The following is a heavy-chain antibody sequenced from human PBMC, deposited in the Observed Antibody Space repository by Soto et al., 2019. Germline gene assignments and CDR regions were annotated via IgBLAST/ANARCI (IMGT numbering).Heavy chain of an antibody. J-gene: IGHJ4*02. V-gene: IGHV4-30-2*01. CDR2: IFPSGTT. CDR1: GGSLSGATYS. Sequence: QLQLRESGSGLVKPLETLSLTCGVSGGSLSGATYSWNWIRQPPGKGLEWIGYIFPSGTTYYNPSLKSRVTISIDVSKNQFSLSLRSLTAADTAVDYCARSREFDYWSQGTLVNVAS. CDR3: ARSREFDY.